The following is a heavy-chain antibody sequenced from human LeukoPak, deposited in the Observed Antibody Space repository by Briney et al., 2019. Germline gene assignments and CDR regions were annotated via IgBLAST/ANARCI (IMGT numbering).Heavy chain of an antibody. V-gene: IGHV4-39*01. Sequence: SETLSLTCTVSGGSISSGDYYWGWIRQPPGKGLEWIGSIYYSGSTYYNPSLKSRVTISVDTSKNQFSLKLSSVTAADTAVYYCARRGTVVPAGLFDYWGQGTLVTVSS. CDR2: IYYSGST. D-gene: IGHD2-2*01. CDR1: GGSISSGDYY. CDR3: ARRGTVVPAGLFDY. J-gene: IGHJ4*02.